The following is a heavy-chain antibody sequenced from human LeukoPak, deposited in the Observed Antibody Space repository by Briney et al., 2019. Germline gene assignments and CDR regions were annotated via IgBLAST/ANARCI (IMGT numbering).Heavy chain of an antibody. CDR3: ARGGAVVVVAANPRGGNWFDP. D-gene: IGHD2-15*01. Sequence: ASVKVSCKASGYTFTGHYMHWVRQAPGQGLEWMGWINPNSGGTNYAQKFQGRVTMTRDTSISTAYMELGRLRSDDTAVYYCARGGAVVVVAANPRGGNWFDPWGQGTLVTVSS. V-gene: IGHV1-2*02. CDR2: INPNSGGT. CDR1: GYTFTGHY. J-gene: IGHJ5*02.